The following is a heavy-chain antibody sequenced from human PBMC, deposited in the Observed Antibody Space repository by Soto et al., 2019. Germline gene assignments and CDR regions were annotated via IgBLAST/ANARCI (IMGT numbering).Heavy chain of an antibody. V-gene: IGHV5-51*01. CDR1: GYSFTSYW. CDR3: ARTHVGYCSGGSCYSLYYYGMDD. CDR2: IYPGDSDT. Sequence: GESLKISCKGSGYSFTSYWIGWVRQMPGKGLEWMGIIYPGDSDTRYSPSFQGQVTISADKSISTAYLQWSSLKASDTAMYYCARTHVGYCSGGSCYSLYYYGMDDWGQRTSVTVSS. D-gene: IGHD2-15*01. J-gene: IGHJ6*02.